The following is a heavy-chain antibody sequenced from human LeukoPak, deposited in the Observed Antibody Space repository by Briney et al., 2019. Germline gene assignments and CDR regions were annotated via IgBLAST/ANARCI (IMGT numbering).Heavy chain of an antibody. CDR3: ARGYYYGSGSYYQPIDY. D-gene: IGHD3-10*01. CDR1: GGSFSGYY. J-gene: IGHJ4*02. V-gene: IGHV4-34*01. Sequence: SETLSLTCAVYGGSFSGYYWSWIRQPPGKGLEWIGEINHSGSTNYNPSLKSRVTISVDMSKNQFSLKLSSVTAADTAVYYCARGYYYGSGSYYQPIDYWGQGTLVTVSS. CDR2: INHSGST.